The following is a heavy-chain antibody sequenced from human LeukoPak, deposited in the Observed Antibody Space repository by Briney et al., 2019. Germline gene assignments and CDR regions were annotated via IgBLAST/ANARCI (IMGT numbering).Heavy chain of an antibody. CDR2: IYTSGST. CDR1: GGSISSYY. J-gene: IGHJ4*02. V-gene: IGHV4-4*07. CDR3: ARDSPYNWNDVNYLDY. Sequence: SETLSLTCTVSGGSISSYYWSWIRQPAGKGLEWIGRIYTSGSTNYNPSLKSRVTMSVDTSKNQFSLKLSSVTAADTAVYYCARDSPYNWNDVNYLDYWGQGTLVTVSP. D-gene: IGHD1-20*01.